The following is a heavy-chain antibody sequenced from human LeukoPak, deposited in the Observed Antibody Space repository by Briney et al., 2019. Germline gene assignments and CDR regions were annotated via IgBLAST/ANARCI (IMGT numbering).Heavy chain of an antibody. V-gene: IGHV3-53*01. Sequence: GGSLRLSCVASGLTFRNSAMNWVRQAPGKGLEWVSVLYSNGDTYYADSVKGRFTISRDNSKNTLYLQLNTLRAEDTAVYYCARYIPSCGGNCNDGFDIWGQGTMVSVSS. CDR2: LYSNGDT. CDR3: ARYIPSCGGNCNDGFDI. J-gene: IGHJ3*02. CDR1: GLTFRNSA. D-gene: IGHD2-21*01.